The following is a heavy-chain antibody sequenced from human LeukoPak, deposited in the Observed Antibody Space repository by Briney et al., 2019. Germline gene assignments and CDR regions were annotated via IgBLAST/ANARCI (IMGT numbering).Heavy chain of an antibody. J-gene: IGHJ3*02. CDR2: IGGSSTSL. V-gene: IGHV3-21*01. CDR1: GFTFSIYA. CDR3: ARESGGDLGEAFDI. D-gene: IGHD1-26*01. Sequence: GGSLRLSCAASGFTFSIYAMNWVRQAPGEGLEWVPSIGGSSTSLYYADSLKGRFTISRDNAKNSLYLQLNSLRAEDTAVYYCARESGGDLGEAFDIWGQGTMVTVSS.